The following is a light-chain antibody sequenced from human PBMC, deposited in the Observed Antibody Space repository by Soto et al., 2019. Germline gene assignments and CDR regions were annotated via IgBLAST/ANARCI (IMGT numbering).Light chain of an antibody. CDR1: QSVSHQ. CDR2: DTS. CDR3: QQYSNWPPFT. Sequence: EIFLTQSPDTLWLSPGERATLTCRASQSVSHQLAWYQQKPGQAPRLLIYDTSTRATGIPARFSGSGSGTEFTLTISSLQSADSAVYYCQQYSNWPPFTFGQGTRLEIK. V-gene: IGKV3-15*01. J-gene: IGKJ5*01.